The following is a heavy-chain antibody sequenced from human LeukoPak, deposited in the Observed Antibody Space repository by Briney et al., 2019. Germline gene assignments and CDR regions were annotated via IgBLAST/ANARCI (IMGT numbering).Heavy chain of an antibody. CDR3: ARYGSYYYYMDV. J-gene: IGHJ6*03. Sequence: SETLSLTCTVSGGSISSYYWSWIRQPAGKGLEWIGRIYTSGSTNYNPSLERRVTTSVDTSKNQFSLRLSSVTAADTAVYYCARYGSYYYYMDVWGKGTTVTVSS. CDR2: IYTSGST. CDR1: GGSISSYY. D-gene: IGHD1-26*01. V-gene: IGHV4-4*07.